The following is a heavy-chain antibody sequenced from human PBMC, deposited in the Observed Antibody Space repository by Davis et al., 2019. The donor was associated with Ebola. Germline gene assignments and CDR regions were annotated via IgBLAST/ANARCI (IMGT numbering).Heavy chain of an antibody. V-gene: IGHV3-30-3*01. J-gene: IGHJ6*02. CDR3: ARGTGTYYYYGMDV. CDR1: GFTFSSYA. CDR2: ISYDGSNK. Sequence: GESLKISCAASGFTFSSYAMHWVRQAPGKGLEWVAVISYDGSNKYYADSVKGRFTISRDNPKNTLYLQMNSLRAEDTAVYYCARGTGTYYYYGMDVWGQGTTVTVSS. D-gene: IGHD1-1*01.